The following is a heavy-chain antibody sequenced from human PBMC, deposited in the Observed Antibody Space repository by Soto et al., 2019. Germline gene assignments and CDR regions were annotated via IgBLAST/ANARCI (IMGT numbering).Heavy chain of an antibody. V-gene: IGHV4-59*11. CDR2: IYFTGNT. Sequence: SETLSLTCTVSGGSISSHYWSWIRQPPGKGLEWIGQIYFTGNTNYDPSLKSRVTISVDTPKNQFSLKLRSVTAADTAVYYCARDRGPFDYWGQGTLVTVSS. CDR1: GGSISSHY. D-gene: IGHD3-10*01. CDR3: ARDRGPFDY. J-gene: IGHJ4*02.